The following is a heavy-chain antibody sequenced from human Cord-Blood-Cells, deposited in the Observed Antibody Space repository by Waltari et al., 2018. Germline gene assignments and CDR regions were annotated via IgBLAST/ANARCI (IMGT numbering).Heavy chain of an antibody. CDR1: GYTFTSYA. Sequence: QLQLVQSGAEVKKPGASVTVSCNASGYTFTSYAIHWVRQAPGQRLEWMGWINAGNGNTKYSQKFQGRVTITRDTSASTAYMELSSMRSEDTAVYYCARDVVGAGFDPWGQGTLVTVSS. V-gene: IGHV1-3*01. CDR3: ARDVVGAGFDP. CDR2: INAGNGNT. J-gene: IGHJ5*02. D-gene: IGHD1-26*01.